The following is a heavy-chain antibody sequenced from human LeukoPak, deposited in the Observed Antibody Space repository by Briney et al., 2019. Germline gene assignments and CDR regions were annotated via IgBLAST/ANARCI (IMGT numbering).Heavy chain of an antibody. V-gene: IGHV3-30*18. CDR2: ISYDGSNK. J-gene: IGHJ4*02. CDR3: AKEGSSSWY. D-gene: IGHD6-13*01. CDR1: GFTFSSYG. Sequence: PGGSLRLSCAASGFTFSSYGMHWVRQAPGKGLEWVAVISYDGSNKYYADSVKGRFTISRDNSKNTLYLQMNGLRAEDTAVYYCAKEGSSSWYWGQGTLVTVSS.